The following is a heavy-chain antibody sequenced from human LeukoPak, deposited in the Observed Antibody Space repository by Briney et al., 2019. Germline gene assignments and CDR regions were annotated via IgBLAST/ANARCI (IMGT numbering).Heavy chain of an antibody. CDR1: GYTFSGYY. J-gene: IGHJ4*02. CDR3: ATKTGYAPFYC. CDR2: INPNSGGT. V-gene: IGHV1-2*02. Sequence: ASVRVSCKASGYTFSGYYMHCVRQAPGQGLEWMGWINPNSGGTNYAQKFQGRVTMTRDTSISTAYMELSRLRSDDTAVSYCATKTGYAPFYCSGEGALVTVSS. D-gene: IGHD5-12*01.